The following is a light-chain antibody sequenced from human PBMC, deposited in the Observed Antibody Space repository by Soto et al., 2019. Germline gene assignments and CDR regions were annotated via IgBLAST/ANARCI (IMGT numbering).Light chain of an antibody. J-gene: IGLJ3*02. CDR2: DVS. CDR3: SSYASTTRV. CDR1: SSDVGAYNY. V-gene: IGLV2-14*01. Sequence: QAVVTQPASVSGSPGQSITISCTGTSSDVGAYNYVSWYQQHPGKAPKLMIYDVSNRPSGVSIRFSGSKSGNTASLTISGLQAEDEADYYCSSYASTTRVFGGGTKLTVL.